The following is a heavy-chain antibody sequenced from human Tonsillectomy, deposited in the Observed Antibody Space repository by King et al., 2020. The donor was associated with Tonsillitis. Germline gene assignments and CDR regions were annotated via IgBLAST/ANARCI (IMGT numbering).Heavy chain of an antibody. D-gene: IGHD5-12*01. J-gene: IGHJ4*02. V-gene: IGHV3-30*02. CDR2: IRFDGSNK. CDR1: GFTFSSYG. CDR3: ARYSERVNGYTFDY. Sequence: VQLVESGGGVVQPGGSLRLSCAASGFTFSSYGIHWVRQAPGKGLEWVSFIRFDGSNKYYADSVKGRFTISRDNSKNTMYLQMNSLGAEDTAVYFCARYSERVNGYTFDYWGQGTLVTVSS.